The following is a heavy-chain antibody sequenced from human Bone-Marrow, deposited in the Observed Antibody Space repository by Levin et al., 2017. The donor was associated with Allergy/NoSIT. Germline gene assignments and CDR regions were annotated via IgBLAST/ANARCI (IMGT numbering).Heavy chain of an antibody. V-gene: IGHV3-48*03. CDR1: GFTFSSYE. CDR2: ISGGGESR. J-gene: IGHJ3*02. CDR3: ARVFRQLADI. D-gene: IGHD6-13*01. Sequence: PGGSLRLSCEASGFTFSSYEINWVRQAPGKGLEWISYISGGGESRYYADSVKGRFTISRDNAKNSLYLQMNSLRAEDTAFYYCARVFRQLADIWGQGTMVTVSS.